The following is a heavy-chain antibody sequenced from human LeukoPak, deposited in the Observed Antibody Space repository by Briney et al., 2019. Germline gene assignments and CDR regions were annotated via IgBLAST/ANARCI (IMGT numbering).Heavy chain of an antibody. V-gene: IGHV1-18*01. D-gene: IGHD6-19*01. Sequence: ASVKVSCKASGYTFTSYGISWVRQAPGQGLEWMGWISAYNGNTNYAQKLQGRVTMTTDTSTSTAYMELRSLRSDDTAVYYCARDRRVAGRGAWFDPWGQGTLVTVSS. CDR2: ISAYNGNT. CDR3: ARDRRVAGRGAWFDP. CDR1: GYTFTSYG. J-gene: IGHJ5*02.